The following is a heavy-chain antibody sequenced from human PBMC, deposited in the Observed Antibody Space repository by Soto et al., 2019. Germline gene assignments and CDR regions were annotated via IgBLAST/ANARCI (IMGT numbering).Heavy chain of an antibody. CDR1: GGSISSGGYS. CDR3: ARDYYGVMDF. CDR2: IYHSGSS. D-gene: IGHD3-10*01. V-gene: IGHV4-30-2*01. J-gene: IGHJ6*02. Sequence: QLQLQESGSGLVKPAQTLSLTCAVSGGSISSGGYSWSWIRQPPGKGLAWIGYIYHSGSSYYNPTLKSRVTISVDRSKNQFSLKLSSVTAADKAVYYCARDYYGVMDFWGQGTTVPVSS.